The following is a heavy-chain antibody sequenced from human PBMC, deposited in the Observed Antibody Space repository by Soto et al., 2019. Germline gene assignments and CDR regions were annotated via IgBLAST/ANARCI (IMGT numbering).Heavy chain of an antibody. CDR1: GGSISSGDYY. J-gene: IGHJ4*02. CDR2: IYYSGST. V-gene: IGHV4-30-4*01. D-gene: IGHD3-22*01. Sequence: PSETLSLTCTVSGGSISSGDYYWSWIRQPPGKGLEWIGNIYYSGSTYYNPSLKSRVTISVDTSKNQFSLELSSATAADTAVYYCTRGGYYSDYWGQGTLVTVS. CDR3: TRGGYYSDY.